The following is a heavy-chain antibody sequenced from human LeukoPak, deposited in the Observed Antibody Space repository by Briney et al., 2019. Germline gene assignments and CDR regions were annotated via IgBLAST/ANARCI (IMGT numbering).Heavy chain of an antibody. Sequence: SETLSLTCTVSGGSISSYYWSWIRQPPGKGLEWIGYIYYSGSTNYNPSLKSRVTISVDTSKSQFSLKLSSVTAADTAVYYCARGPLWFGELLPFDYWGQGTLVTVSS. V-gene: IGHV4-59*01. D-gene: IGHD3-10*01. J-gene: IGHJ4*02. CDR1: GGSISSYY. CDR2: IYYSGST. CDR3: ARGPLWFGELLPFDY.